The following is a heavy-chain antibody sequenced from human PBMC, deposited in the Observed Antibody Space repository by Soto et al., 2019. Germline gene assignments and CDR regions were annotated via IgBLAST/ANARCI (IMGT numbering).Heavy chain of an antibody. J-gene: IGHJ6*02. Sequence: SETLSLTCTVSSGSISNNDYYWSWIRQHPGKGLEWIGYISYGGSIHYNPSLKSRVAISVDPSKNQFSLKLRSVTAADTAVYYCARATNFWSGYRYYYYGMDVWGQGTTVTVSS. CDR3: ARATNFWSGYRYYYYGMDV. V-gene: IGHV4-31*03. D-gene: IGHD3-3*01. CDR1: SGSISNNDYY. CDR2: ISYGGSI.